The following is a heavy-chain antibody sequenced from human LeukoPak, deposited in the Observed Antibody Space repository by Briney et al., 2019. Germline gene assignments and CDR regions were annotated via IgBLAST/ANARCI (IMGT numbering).Heavy chain of an antibody. CDR3: ARDYGVYYFDY. J-gene: IGHJ4*02. D-gene: IGHD4-17*01. CDR2: IWYDGSNK. CDR1: GFTFSSYG. Sequence: GRSPRLSCAASGFTFSSYGMHWVRQAPGKGLEWVAVIWYDGSNKYYADSVKGRFTISRDNSKNTLYLQINSLRAEDTAVYYCARDYGVYYFDYWGQGTLVTVSS. V-gene: IGHV3-33*01.